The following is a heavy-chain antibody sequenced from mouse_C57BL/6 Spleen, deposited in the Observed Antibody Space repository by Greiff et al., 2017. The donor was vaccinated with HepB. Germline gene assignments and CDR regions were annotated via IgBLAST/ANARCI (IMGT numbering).Heavy chain of an antibody. Sequence: QVQLQQSGPELVKPGASVKISCKASGYAFSSSWMNWVKQRPGKGLEWIGRIYPGDGDTNYNGKFKGKATLTADKSSSTAYMQLSSLTSEDSAVYFCARGIATVVAKGYAMDYWGQGTSVTVSS. CDR2: IYPGDGDT. CDR1: GYAFSSSW. D-gene: IGHD1-1*01. J-gene: IGHJ4*01. CDR3: ARGIATVVAKGYAMDY. V-gene: IGHV1-82*01.